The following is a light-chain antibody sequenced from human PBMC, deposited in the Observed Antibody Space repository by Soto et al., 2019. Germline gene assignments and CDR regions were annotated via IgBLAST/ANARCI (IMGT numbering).Light chain of an antibody. J-gene: IGKJ1*01. V-gene: IGKV3-15*01. CDR1: QSVSSSY. CDR3: QQYNNWSRT. CDR2: GAT. Sequence: TQSPGTLSLSPGERATLSFRASQSVSSSYLAWYQQKPGQAPRLLIHGATTRATGIPARFSGSGSGTEFTLTISSLQSEDFAVYYCQQYNNWSRTFGQGTRWIS.